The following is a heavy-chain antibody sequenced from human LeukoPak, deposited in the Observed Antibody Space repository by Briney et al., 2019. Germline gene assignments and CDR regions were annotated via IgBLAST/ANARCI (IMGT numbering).Heavy chain of an antibody. CDR2: ISSGSSYI. CDR1: GFTFSSYS. CDR3: ARDLDYYDSSGYWGYYFDY. D-gene: IGHD3-22*01. Sequence: GGSLRLSCAASGFTFSSYSMNWVRQAPGKGLEWVSSISSGSSYIYYADSVKGRFTISRDNAKNSLYLQMNSLRAEDTAVYYCARDLDYYDSSGYWGYYFDYWGQGTLVTVSS. V-gene: IGHV3-21*01. J-gene: IGHJ4*02.